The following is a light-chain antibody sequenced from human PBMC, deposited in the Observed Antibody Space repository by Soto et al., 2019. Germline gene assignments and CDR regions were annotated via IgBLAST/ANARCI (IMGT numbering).Light chain of an antibody. Sequence: EIVLTQSPGTLSLSPGERATLSCRASQSVSSSYLAWYQQKPGQAPRLLIYGASSRATGIPDRFSGSGSGTDFNRTISRLEPEAFAVYSCQQYGSSPRTFGQGTRLEIK. CDR2: GAS. CDR1: QSVSSSY. J-gene: IGKJ5*01. V-gene: IGKV3-20*01. CDR3: QQYGSSPRT.